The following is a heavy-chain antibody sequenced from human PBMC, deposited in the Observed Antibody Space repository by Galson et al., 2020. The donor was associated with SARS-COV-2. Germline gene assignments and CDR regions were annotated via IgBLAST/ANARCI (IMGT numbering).Heavy chain of an antibody. V-gene: IGHV4-59*08. Sequence: SETLSLTCTVSGGSISSYYWSWIRQPPGKGLEWIGYIYYSGSTNYNPSLKSRVTTSVDTSKNQFSLKLSSVTAADTAVYYCAGGRIAVAGDYYYYYGMDVWGQGTTVTVSS. CDR3: AGGRIAVAGDYYYYYGMDV. CDR1: GGSISSYY. CDR2: IYYSGST. D-gene: IGHD6-19*01. J-gene: IGHJ6*02.